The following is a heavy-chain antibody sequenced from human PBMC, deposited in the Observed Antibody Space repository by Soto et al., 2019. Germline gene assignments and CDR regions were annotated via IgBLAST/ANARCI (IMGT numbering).Heavy chain of an antibody. Sequence: QVQLVQSGAEVKKPGSSVKVSCKASGGTFSSYAISWVRQAPGQGLAWMGGILPIFGTANYAQKFQGRVTITAYESTSTAYMELSSLRAEDTAVYYCARAGITMVRGVIIRAQLDYWGQGTLVTVSS. V-gene: IGHV1-69*01. D-gene: IGHD3-10*01. CDR3: ARAGITMVRGVIIRAQLDY. CDR2: ILPIFGTA. J-gene: IGHJ4*02. CDR1: GGTFSSYA.